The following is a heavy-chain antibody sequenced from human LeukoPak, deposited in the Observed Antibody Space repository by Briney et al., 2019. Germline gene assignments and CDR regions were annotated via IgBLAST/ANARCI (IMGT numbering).Heavy chain of an antibody. V-gene: IGHV4-59*12. CDR1: GGSISSYY. J-gene: IGHJ4*02. Sequence: SETLSLTCTVSGGSISSYYWTWIRQTPGKGLEWIGYIYNSGNTNYNPSLKSRVTISVDTSKNQFSLKLSSVTAADTAVYYCAREYSSGWYPFDYWGQGTLVTVSS. D-gene: IGHD6-19*01. CDR3: AREYSSGWYPFDY. CDR2: IYNSGNT.